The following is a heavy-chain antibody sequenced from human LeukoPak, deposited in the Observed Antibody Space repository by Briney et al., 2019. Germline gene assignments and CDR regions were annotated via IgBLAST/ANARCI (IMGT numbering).Heavy chain of an antibody. Sequence: PGGSLRLSCAASGFTFSIYWMSWAPEAPGKGREGVANIKQDGSEKYYVDSVKGRFTISRDNAKNSLYLQMNSLRAEDTAVYYCARELLRYFDRLTDAFDIWGQGTMVTVSS. CDR1: GFTFSIYW. CDR2: IKQDGSEK. J-gene: IGHJ3*02. V-gene: IGHV3-7*01. CDR3: ARELLRYFDRLTDAFDI. D-gene: IGHD3-9*01.